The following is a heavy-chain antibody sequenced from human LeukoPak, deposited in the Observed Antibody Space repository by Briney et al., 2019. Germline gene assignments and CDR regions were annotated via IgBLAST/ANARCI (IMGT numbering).Heavy chain of an antibody. CDR1: GFTFSSYA. D-gene: IGHD5-24*01. CDR3: ARGDGYNSPSFDY. CDR2: IKQDGSEK. V-gene: IGHV3-7*01. Sequence: PGGSLRLSCAASGFTFSSYAMSWVRQAPGKGLEWVANIKQDGSEKYYVDSVKGRFTISRDNAKNPLYLQMNSLRAEDTAVYYCARGDGYNSPSFDYWGQGTLVTVSS. J-gene: IGHJ4*02.